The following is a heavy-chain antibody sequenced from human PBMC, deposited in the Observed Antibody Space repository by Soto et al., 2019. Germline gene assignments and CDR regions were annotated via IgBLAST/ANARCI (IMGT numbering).Heavy chain of an antibody. CDR1: GYTFTSYG. CDR2: ISAYNGNT. J-gene: IGHJ4*02. Sequence: QVQLVQSGAEVKKPGASVKVSCKASGYTFTSYGISWVRQAPGQGLEWRGWISAYNGNTNYAQKLQGRVTLTTDTSASTAYMELRSLSSDDTAVYYCARVYSITMVRGELSEYWGQGTLVTVSS. D-gene: IGHD3-10*01. CDR3: ARVYSITMVRGELSEY. V-gene: IGHV1-18*01.